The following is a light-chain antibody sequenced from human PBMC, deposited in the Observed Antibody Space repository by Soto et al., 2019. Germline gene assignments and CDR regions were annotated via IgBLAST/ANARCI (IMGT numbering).Light chain of an antibody. J-gene: IGKJ1*01. CDR3: QQYNSYWT. Sequence: DIQMTHSPSTLSSSVGDIGTITCRASQSISRWLAWHQQKPGKAPTVLIYDASILLSGVPSRFSGSGSGTEFTLTISSLQPEDFATYYCQQYNSYWTFGQGTKVDI. CDR2: DAS. V-gene: IGKV1-5*01. CDR1: QSISRW.